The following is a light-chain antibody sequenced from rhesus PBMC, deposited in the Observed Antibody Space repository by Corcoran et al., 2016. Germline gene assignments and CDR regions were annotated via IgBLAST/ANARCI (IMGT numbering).Light chain of an antibody. CDR2: SAS. V-gene: IGKV1-46*01. Sequence: DIQMIQSPSSLSASVGDTVTITCRASQSFSSSLAWYQQKPGKAPKLLFYSASSLQSGVPSRFSGSKSGTDFTLTISSLQPEDIASYYCHQYCSYPYSFGQGTKVEIK. CDR1: QSFSSS. CDR3: HQYCSYPYS. J-gene: IGKJ2*01.